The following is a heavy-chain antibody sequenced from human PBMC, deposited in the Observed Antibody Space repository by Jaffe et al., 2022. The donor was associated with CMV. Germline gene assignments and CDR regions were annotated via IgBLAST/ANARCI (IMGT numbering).Heavy chain of an antibody. CDR1: GFTFSSYS. J-gene: IGHJ2*01. CDR3: ARVPLVVVITTDWYFDL. V-gene: IGHV3-21*01. CDR2: ISSSSSYI. D-gene: IGHD3-22*01. Sequence: EVQLVESGGGLVKPGGSLRLSCAASGFTFSSYSMNWVRQAPGKGLEWVSSISSSSSYIYYADSVKGRFTISRDNAKNSLYLQMNSLRAEDTAVYYCARVPLVVVITTDWYFDLWGRGTLVTVSS.